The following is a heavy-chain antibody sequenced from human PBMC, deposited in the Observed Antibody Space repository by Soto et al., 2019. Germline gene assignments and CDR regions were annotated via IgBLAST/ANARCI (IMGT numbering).Heavy chain of an antibody. CDR2: IYYSGST. J-gene: IGHJ6*03. CDR1: GGSISSYY. CDR3: AREPAAGTGQPLGNMDV. Sequence: SETLSLTCTVSGGSISSYYWSWIRQPPGKGLEWIGYIYYSGSTNYNPSLKSRVTISVDTSKNQFSLKLSSVTAADTAVYYCAREPAAGTGQPLGNMDVWGKGTTVTVSS. V-gene: IGHV4-59*01. D-gene: IGHD6-13*01.